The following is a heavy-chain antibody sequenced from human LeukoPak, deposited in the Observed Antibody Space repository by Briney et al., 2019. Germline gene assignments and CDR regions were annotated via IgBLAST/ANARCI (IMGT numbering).Heavy chain of an antibody. J-gene: IGHJ4*02. D-gene: IGHD1-1*01. CDR3: ARVAKERVGGVYYFDY. V-gene: IGHV3-13*01. CDR1: GFTFSDYD. CDR2: IGTAGDT. Sequence: GGSLRLSCAASGFTFSDYDMHWVRQATGKGLEWVSAIGTAGDTYYTGSAKGRFTISRENAKNSLYLQMNSLRDRDTAVHYCARVAKERVGGVYYFDYWGQGTLVTVSS.